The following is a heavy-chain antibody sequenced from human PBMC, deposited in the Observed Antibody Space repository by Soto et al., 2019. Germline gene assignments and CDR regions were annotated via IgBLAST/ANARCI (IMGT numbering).Heavy chain of an antibody. J-gene: IGHJ4*02. CDR2: INHSGST. Sequence: QVQLQQWGAGLLKPSETLSLTCAVYGGSFSGYYWSWIRQPPGKGLEWIGEINHSGSTNYNPSLKIRVTISVDTSKNQFSLKLSSVTAADTAVYYCARGRRSDYAPIRYWGQGTLVTVSS. D-gene: IGHD2-2*01. V-gene: IGHV4-34*01. CDR3: ARGRRSDYAPIRY. CDR1: GGSFSGYY.